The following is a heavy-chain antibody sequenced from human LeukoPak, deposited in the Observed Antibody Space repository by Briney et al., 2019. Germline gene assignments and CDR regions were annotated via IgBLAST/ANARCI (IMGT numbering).Heavy chain of an antibody. V-gene: IGHV1-2*02. D-gene: IGHD1-26*01. Sequence: ASVKVSCKASGSTLTDYYMHWVRQAPGQGLEWMGWINPNSGGTNFAQKFQGRVTMTRDTSISTAYMELSSLRSEDTAVYYCATTTIVGASPYYFDYWGQGTLVTVSS. CDR2: INPNSGGT. J-gene: IGHJ4*02. CDR1: GSTLTDYY. CDR3: ATTTIVGASPYYFDY.